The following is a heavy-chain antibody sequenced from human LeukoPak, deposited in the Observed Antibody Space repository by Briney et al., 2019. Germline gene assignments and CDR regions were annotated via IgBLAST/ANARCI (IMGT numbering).Heavy chain of an antibody. CDR2: ISAYNGNT. J-gene: IGHJ4*02. CDR3: ARDAYSGSYYGRVDY. D-gene: IGHD1-26*01. V-gene: IGHV1-18*01. CDR1: GYTFTSYG. Sequence: ASVKVSCKASGYTFTSYGISWVRQAPGQGLEWMGWISAYNGNTNYAQKLQGRVTMTTDTSTSTAYMELSSLRSEDTAVYYCARDAYSGSYYGRVDYWGQGTLVTVSS.